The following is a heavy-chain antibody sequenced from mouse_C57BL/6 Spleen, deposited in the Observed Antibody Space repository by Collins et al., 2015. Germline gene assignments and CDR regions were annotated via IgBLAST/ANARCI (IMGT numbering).Heavy chain of an antibody. J-gene: IGHJ2*01. CDR1: GFSLASYS. V-gene: IGHV2-9-1*01. CDR3: ARGGAQALFDY. D-gene: IGHD3-2*02. Sequence: TVSGFSLASYSISWVRQPPGKGLEWLGVIWTGGGTNYNSALKSRLSISKDNSKSQVFLKMNSLQTDDTARYYCARGGAQALFDYWGQGTTLAVSS. CDR2: IWTGGGT.